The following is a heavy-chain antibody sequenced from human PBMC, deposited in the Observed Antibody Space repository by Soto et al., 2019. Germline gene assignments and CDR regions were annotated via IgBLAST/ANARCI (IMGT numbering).Heavy chain of an antibody. CDR3: ARDPQYYDFWSGYYFPDY. CDR1: GFTFSSYA. D-gene: IGHD3-3*01. Sequence: GGSLRLSCAASGFTFSSYAMHWVRQAPGKGLEWVAVISYDGSNKYYADSVKGRFTISGDNSKNTLYLQMNSLRAEDTAVYYCARDPQYYDFWSGYYFPDYWGQGTLVTVSS. CDR2: ISYDGSNK. V-gene: IGHV3-30-3*01. J-gene: IGHJ4*02.